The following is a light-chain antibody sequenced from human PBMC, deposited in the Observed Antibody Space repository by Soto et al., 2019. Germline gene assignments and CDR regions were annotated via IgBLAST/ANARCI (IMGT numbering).Light chain of an antibody. V-gene: IGKV3-20*01. J-gene: IGKJ2*01. CDR1: QSVSNKY. CDR3: QQYGSSPPYT. Sequence: EVVLTQSPGTLSLSPGERATLSCRASQSVSNKYLAWYQQKPGQAPRLLIFGSSDRATGIPDRFSGSGSGTDFALTISRLEPYDFAVYYCQQYGSSPPYTFGQGTKLEIK. CDR2: GSS.